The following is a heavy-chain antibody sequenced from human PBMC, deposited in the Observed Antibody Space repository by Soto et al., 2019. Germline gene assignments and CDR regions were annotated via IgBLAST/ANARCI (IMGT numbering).Heavy chain of an antibody. V-gene: IGHV2-5*02. J-gene: IGHJ6*02. D-gene: IGHD4-4*01. CDR1: GFSLSTSGVG. CDR3: FYSNYRFDPHYYYYGMDV. CDR2: IYWDDDK. Sequence: QITLKESGPTLVKPTQTLTLTCTFSGFSLSTSGVGVGWIRQPPGKALEWLALIYWDDDKRYSPSLKSRLTITKDTSKNQVVLTMTNMDPVDTATYYCFYSNYRFDPHYYYYGMDVWGQGTTVTVSS.